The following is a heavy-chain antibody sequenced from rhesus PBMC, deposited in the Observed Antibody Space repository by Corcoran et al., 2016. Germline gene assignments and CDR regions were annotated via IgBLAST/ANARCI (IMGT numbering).Heavy chain of an antibody. Sequence: QVQLQESGPGLVKPSETLSLTCAVSGGSISSGYYYWSWIRQPPGKGLEWVGYITYRGSTSYNPSLKSRVTISRDTPKNQFSLKLSSVTAADTAVYYCARDRDTATVIDYWGQGVLVTVSS. CDR3: ARDRDTATVIDY. CDR2: ITYRGST. J-gene: IGHJ4*01. V-gene: IGHV4-122*02. CDR1: GGSISSGYYY. D-gene: IGHD5-12*01.